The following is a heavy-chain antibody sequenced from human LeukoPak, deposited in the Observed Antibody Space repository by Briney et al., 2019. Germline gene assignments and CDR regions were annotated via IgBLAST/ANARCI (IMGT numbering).Heavy chain of an antibody. D-gene: IGHD6-13*01. Sequence: ASVKVSCKASGYTFTGYYMHWVRQALGQGLEWMGWINPNSGGTNYAQKFQGRVTMTRDTSISTAYMELSRLRSDDTAVYYCARDSKQYSSSWYLSYYYYYMDVWGKGTTVTVSS. CDR2: INPNSGGT. CDR1: GYTFTGYY. CDR3: ARDSKQYSSSWYLSYYYYYMDV. V-gene: IGHV1-2*02. J-gene: IGHJ6*03.